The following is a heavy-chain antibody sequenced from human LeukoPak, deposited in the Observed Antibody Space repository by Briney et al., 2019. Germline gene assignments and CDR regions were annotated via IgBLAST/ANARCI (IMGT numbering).Heavy chain of an antibody. CDR1: GGSFSGYY. Sequence: SETLSLTCAVYGGSFSGYYWSWIRQPPGKGLEWIGEINHSGSTNYNPSLKSRVTISVDTSKNQFSLKLSSVTAADTAVYYCARADTAMLYYFDYWGQGTLVTVSS. D-gene: IGHD5-18*01. J-gene: IGHJ4*02. CDR2: INHSGST. CDR3: ARADTAMLYYFDY. V-gene: IGHV4-34*01.